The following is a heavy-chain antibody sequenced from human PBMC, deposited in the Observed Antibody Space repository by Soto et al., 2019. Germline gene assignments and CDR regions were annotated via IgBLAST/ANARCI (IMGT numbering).Heavy chain of an antibody. D-gene: IGHD4-17*01. CDR1: GFTFSSYL. J-gene: IGHJ4*02. Sequence: QVQLVESGGGVVQPGRSLRLSWAASGFTFSSYLMHWVRQAPGKGLEWVAVISYDGSNKYYADSVKGRFTISRDNSKNTLYLQMNSLRVEDTAVYYCAREFTLTTFDYWDQGTLVTVSS. V-gene: IGHV3-30-3*01. CDR2: ISYDGSNK. CDR3: AREFTLTTFDY.